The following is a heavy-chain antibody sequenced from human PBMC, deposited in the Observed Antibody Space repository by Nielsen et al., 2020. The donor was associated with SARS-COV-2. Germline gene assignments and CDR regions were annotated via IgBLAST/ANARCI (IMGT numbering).Heavy chain of an antibody. CDR3: ARHYHSSGWYVRHYYYYMDV. J-gene: IGHJ6*03. CDR2: IYYSGST. D-gene: IGHD6-19*01. V-gene: IGHV4-39*01. Sequence: WIRQPPGKGLEWIGSIYYSGSTYYNPSLKSRVTISVDTSKNQFSLKLSSVTAADTAVYYCARHYHSSGWYVRHYYYYMDVWGKGTTVTVSS.